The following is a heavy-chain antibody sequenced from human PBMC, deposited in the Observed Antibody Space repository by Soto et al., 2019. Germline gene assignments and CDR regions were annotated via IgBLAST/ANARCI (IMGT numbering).Heavy chain of an antibody. D-gene: IGHD3-10*01. CDR3: ALRRDHASGLNWFDP. CDR2: INPSDSYV. Sequence: VESLKISCKASGYNFTTFWITWVRQMPGKGLEWMGVINPSDSYVIYSPSFQGHVTISSDNSVTTAHLQWSSLKSSDTPIYYCALRRDHASGLNWFDPWDQGTLVTVSS. J-gene: IGHJ5*02. CDR1: GYNFTTFW. V-gene: IGHV5-10-1*01.